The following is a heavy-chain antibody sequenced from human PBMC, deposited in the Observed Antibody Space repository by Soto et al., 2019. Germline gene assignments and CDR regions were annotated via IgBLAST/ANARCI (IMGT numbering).Heavy chain of an antibody. CDR2: IYYSGST. V-gene: IGHV4-59*01. J-gene: IGHJ4*02. CDR3: ARVSIDSSGFRFDY. Sequence: ASETLSLTCTVSGGSISSYYWSWIRQPPGKGLEWIGYIYYSGSTNYNPSLKSRVTISVDTSKNQFSLKLSSVTAADTAVYYCARVSIDSSGFRFDYWGQGTLVTVSS. D-gene: IGHD3-22*01. CDR1: GGSISSYY.